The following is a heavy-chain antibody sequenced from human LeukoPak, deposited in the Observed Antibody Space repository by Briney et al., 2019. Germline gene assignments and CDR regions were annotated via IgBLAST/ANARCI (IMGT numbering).Heavy chain of an antibody. CDR3: ARAPTFSGWFDY. D-gene: IGHD6-19*01. Sequence: GGSLRLSCAASGFTFSSYSMNWVRQAPGKGLEWVSSISSSSSYIYYADSVKGRFTISRDNAKSSLYLQMNSLRAEDTAVYYCARAPTFSGWFDYWDQGTLVTVSS. CDR1: GFTFSSYS. J-gene: IGHJ4*02. CDR2: ISSSSSYI. V-gene: IGHV3-21*01.